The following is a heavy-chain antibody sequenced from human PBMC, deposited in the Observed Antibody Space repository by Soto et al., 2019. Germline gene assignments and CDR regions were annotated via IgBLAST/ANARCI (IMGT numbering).Heavy chain of an antibody. D-gene: IGHD1-26*01. CDR3: ARPAISWDKTYYYYGMNV. Sequence: SDTVSVTCTVSCSSVSGSSYYWRWVRKSPGKVLEWIGRIYYSGSTYYNPSLTSRVTISVDTSKNQFSLKLSSVTAADTAVYYCARPAISWDKTYYYYGMNVWGQGTTVT. V-gene: IGHV4-39*01. CDR2: IYYSGST. J-gene: IGHJ6*02. CDR1: CSSVSGSSYY.